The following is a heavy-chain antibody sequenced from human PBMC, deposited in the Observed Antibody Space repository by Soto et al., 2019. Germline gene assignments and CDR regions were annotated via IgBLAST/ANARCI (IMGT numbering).Heavy chain of an antibody. CDR3: ARALVFSGSGIYYFDY. CDR1: GGSISSYY. J-gene: IGHJ4*02. D-gene: IGHD1-26*01. V-gene: IGHV4-59*01. CDR2: VYYSGST. Sequence: SETLSLTCTVSGGSISSYYWTWIRQPPGKGLEWVGYVYYSGSTNYNPSLKSRVTISIDTSKNQFSLRLSSVTAADTAVYYCARALVFSGSGIYYFDYWGQGALVTVSS.